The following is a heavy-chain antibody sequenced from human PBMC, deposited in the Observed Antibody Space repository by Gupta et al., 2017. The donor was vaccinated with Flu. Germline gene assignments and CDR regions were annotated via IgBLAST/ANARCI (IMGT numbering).Heavy chain of an antibody. Sequence: LQLPESGPGLVQASETLSLTCAVSGASISSSSSYWGWMRQPPGKGLEWIGSVYHSGSTYYSPSLRSRVSVSVDTSKNHFSLRLSSVTAADTAVYYCARTRDFDWLSPFDSWGQGTLVTVSS. CDR2: VYHSGST. D-gene: IGHD3-9*01. CDR1: GASISSSSSY. CDR3: ARTRDFDWLSPFDS. J-gene: IGHJ4*02. V-gene: IGHV4-39*02.